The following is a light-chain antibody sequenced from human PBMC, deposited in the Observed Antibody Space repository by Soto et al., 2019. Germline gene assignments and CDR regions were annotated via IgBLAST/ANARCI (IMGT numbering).Light chain of an antibody. CDR2: GAS. CDR1: QSVSSSY. Sequence: EIVLTQSPGTLSLSPGERATLSCRASQSVSSSYLAWYQQKPGQAHRLFIYGASSRATGIPDRFSGSGSGTDFTLTISRREPEDFAVYYWQQYGSSPPVTFGQGTRLEI. J-gene: IGKJ5*01. V-gene: IGKV3-20*01. CDR3: QQYGSSPPVT.